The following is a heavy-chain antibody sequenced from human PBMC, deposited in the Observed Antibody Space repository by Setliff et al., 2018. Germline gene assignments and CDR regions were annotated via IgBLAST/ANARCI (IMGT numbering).Heavy chain of an antibody. V-gene: IGHV1-8*01. CDR1: GYTFINYD. CDR3: ARERYFDY. CDR2: LNPNISAT. Sequence: ASVKVSCKASGYTFINYDINWVRQATGQGLEWMGWLNPNISATFYAPKFQGRVTMTRDTSTSTFYMELSSLRSEDTAVYYCARERYFDYWGQGTLVTVSS. J-gene: IGHJ4*02.